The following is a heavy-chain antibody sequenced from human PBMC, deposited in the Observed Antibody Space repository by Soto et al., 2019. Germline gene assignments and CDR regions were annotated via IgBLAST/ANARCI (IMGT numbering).Heavy chain of an antibody. CDR3: ARDRWRTRYYDSSGTLFDY. V-gene: IGHV1-18*04. J-gene: IGHJ4*02. Sequence: ASVKVSCKASGYTFTSYGISWVRQAPGQGLEWMGWISAYNGNTNYAQKLQGRVTMTTDTSTSTAYMELRSLRSDDTAVYYCARDRWRTRYYDSSGTLFDYWGQGTLVTVSS. CDR1: GYTFTSYG. CDR2: ISAYNGNT. D-gene: IGHD3-22*01.